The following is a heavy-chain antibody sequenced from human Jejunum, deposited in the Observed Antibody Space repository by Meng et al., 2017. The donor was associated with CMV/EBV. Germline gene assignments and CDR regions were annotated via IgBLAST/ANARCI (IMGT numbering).Heavy chain of an antibody. CDR2: ITASNGHT. D-gene: IGHD3-3*01. CDR1: TGYG. Sequence: TGYGVSWVQQAPGQVLEWVGWITASNGHTYYAQNLPDRVTMTTDASTETAYMDLRSLRSDDTAVYYCARDPYYDFWRSDYYFGMDVWGQGTTVTVSS. J-gene: IGHJ6*02. CDR3: ARDPYYDFWRSDYYFGMDV. V-gene: IGHV1-18*01.